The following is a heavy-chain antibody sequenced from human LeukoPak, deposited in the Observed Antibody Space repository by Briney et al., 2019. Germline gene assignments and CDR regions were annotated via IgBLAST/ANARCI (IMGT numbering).Heavy chain of an antibody. D-gene: IGHD3-3*01. J-gene: IGHJ4*02. V-gene: IGHV3-23*01. CDR1: GFKFTSYG. CDR2: ISGSGGST. Sequence: GGSLRLSCAASGFKFTSYGMHWVRQAPGKGLEWVSAISGSGGSTYYADSVKGRFTISRDNSKNTLYLQMNSLRAEDTAVYYCAKTLSTNDFWSGYPPYYFDYWGQGTLVTVSS. CDR3: AKTLSTNDFWSGYPPYYFDY.